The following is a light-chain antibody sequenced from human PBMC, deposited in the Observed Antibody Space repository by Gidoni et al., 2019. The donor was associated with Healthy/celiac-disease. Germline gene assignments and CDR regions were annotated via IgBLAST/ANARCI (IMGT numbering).Light chain of an antibody. CDR1: QSVLYSSNNKNY. V-gene: IGKV4-1*01. CDR2: WAS. CDR3: QQYYSTPLYS. Sequence: IVMTQSPDSLAVSLGERATINCKSSQSVLYSSNNKNYLAWYQQKPGQPPKLLIYWASTRDSGVPDRFSGSGSGTDFTLTISSLQADDVAVYYCQQYYSTPLYSFGQGTKLEIK. J-gene: IGKJ2*03.